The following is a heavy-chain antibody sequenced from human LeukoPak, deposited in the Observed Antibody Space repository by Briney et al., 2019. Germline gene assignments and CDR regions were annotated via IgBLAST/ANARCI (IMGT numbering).Heavy chain of an antibody. CDR2: VNQDGSEI. CDR1: GFTFRAYW. J-gene: IGHJ4*02. Sequence: PGGSLRLSCGASGFTFRAYWMSWVRQAPGKGLEWVGNVNQDGSEIYYVDSVKGRFTISRDNAKNSLYLQMYSLRVEDTAVYYCARGGPDPHWGQGTLVTVSS. V-gene: IGHV3-7*03. CDR3: ARGGPDPH.